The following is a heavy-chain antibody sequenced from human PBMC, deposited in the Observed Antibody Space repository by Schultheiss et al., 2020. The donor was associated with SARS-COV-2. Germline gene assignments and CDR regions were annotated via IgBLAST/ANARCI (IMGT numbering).Heavy chain of an antibody. Sequence: GESLKISCAASGFTFSSYAMHWVRQAPGKGLEWVAVISYDGSNKYYADSVKGRFTISRDNSKNTLYLQMNSLRAEDTAVYYCAKAVRYYDFWSGYFGEYYYYYGMDVWGQGTTVTVSS. J-gene: IGHJ6*02. CDR3: AKAVRYYDFWSGYFGEYYYYYGMDV. V-gene: IGHV3-30*04. CDR2: ISYDGSNK. D-gene: IGHD3-3*01. CDR1: GFTFSSYA.